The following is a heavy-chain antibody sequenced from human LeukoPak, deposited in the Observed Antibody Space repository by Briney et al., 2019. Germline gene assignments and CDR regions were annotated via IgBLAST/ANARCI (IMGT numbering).Heavy chain of an antibody. CDR3: ARQGGSGSPLGDY. V-gene: IGHV5-51*01. D-gene: IGHD3-10*01. J-gene: IGHJ4*02. CDR1: GYSFTSYW. Sequence: GESLKISCKGLGYSFTSYWIGWVRQMPGKGLEWLGMIYPSDSDTRYSPSFQGQVTISADKSISTAYLQWSSLKASDTAVYYCARQGGSGSPLGDYWGQGTLVTVSS. CDR2: IYPSDSDT.